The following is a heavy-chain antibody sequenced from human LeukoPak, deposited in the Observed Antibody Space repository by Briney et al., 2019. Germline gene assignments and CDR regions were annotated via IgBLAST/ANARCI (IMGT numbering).Heavy chain of an antibody. CDR2: INHSGST. V-gene: IGHV4-34*01. CDR1: GGSFSGHY. Sequence: PSETLSLTCAVYGGSFSGHYWTWIRQPPGKGLEWIGEINHSGSTNYNPSLKSRVTISVDTSKNQFSLKVSSVTAADTAVYYCARNRNIWPYYYMDVWGKGTTVTISS. J-gene: IGHJ6*03. CDR3: ARNRNIWPYYYMDV.